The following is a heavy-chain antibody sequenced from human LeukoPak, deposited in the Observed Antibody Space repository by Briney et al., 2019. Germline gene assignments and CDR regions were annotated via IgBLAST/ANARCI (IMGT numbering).Heavy chain of an antibody. CDR1: GFTLSSYW. V-gene: IGHV3-7*01. CDR3: ARDLFSGSYQEDF. CDR2: IKYDGSGK. D-gene: IGHD1-26*01. Sequence: PGESLRLSCAASGFTLSSYWMSWVRQAPGKGLEWVANIKYDGSGKYYAASVKGRFTISRDDAKNSLYLEMNRLRVEDTAVYYCARDLFSGSYQEDFWGQGTLVTVSS. J-gene: IGHJ4*02.